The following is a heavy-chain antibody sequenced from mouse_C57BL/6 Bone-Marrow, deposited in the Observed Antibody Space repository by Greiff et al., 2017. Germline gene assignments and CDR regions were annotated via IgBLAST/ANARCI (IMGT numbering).Heavy chain of an antibody. J-gene: IGHJ3*01. CDR1: GFSFNTYA. CDR2: IRSKSNNYAT. D-gene: IGHD4-1*01. V-gene: IGHV10-1*01. CDR3: VRELGSAWFAY. Sequence: EADGGLVQPKGSLKLSCAASGFSFNTYAMNWVRQAPGKGLEWVARIRSKSNNYATYYADSVKDRFTISRDDSESMLYLQMNNLKTEDTAMYYCVRELGSAWFAYWGQGTLVTVSA.